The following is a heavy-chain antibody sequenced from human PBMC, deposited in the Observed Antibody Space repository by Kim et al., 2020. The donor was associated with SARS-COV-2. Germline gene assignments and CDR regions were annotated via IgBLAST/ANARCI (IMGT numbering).Heavy chain of an antibody. CDR3: ARIVVVAATNYGMDV. D-gene: IGHD2-15*01. J-gene: IGHJ6*02. Sequence: QKFQGRVTITADESTSTAYMELSSLRSEDTAVYYCARIVVVAATNYGMDVWGQGTTVTVSS. V-gene: IGHV1-69*01.